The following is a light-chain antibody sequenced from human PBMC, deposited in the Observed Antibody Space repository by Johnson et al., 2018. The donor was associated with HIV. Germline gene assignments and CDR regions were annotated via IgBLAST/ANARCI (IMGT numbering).Light chain of an antibody. CDR2: DNN. J-gene: IGLJ1*01. CDR3: GTWDSSLSAGV. Sequence: QSVLTQPPSVSAAPGQKVTISCSGSSSNIGNNYVSWYQQLPGTAPKLLISDNNKRPSGIPDRISGSKSGTSATLGITGLQTGHEADYYCGTWDSSLSAGVFGTGTKFTVL. CDR1: SSNIGNNY. V-gene: IGLV1-51*01.